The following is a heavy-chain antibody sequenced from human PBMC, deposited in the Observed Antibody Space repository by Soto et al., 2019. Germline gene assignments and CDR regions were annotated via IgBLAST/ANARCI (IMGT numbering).Heavy chain of an antibody. CDR2: IYYSGST. D-gene: IGHD2-2*01. CDR1: GGSISSGDYY. V-gene: IGHV4-30-4*01. Sequence: KTSETLSLTCTVPGGSISSGDYYWSWIRQPPGKGLEWIGYIYYSGSTYYNPSLKSRVTISVDTSKNQFSLKLSSVTAADTAVYYCARVGVVPAALEDYFDYWGQGTLVTVSS. J-gene: IGHJ4*02. CDR3: ARVGVVPAALEDYFDY.